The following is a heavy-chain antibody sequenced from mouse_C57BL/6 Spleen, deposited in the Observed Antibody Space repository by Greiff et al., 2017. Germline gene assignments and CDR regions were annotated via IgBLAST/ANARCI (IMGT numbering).Heavy chain of an antibody. CDR3: ARYYYGSSYGYFDD. CDR1: GFTFSSYA. J-gene: IGHJ2*01. Sequence: EVQGVESGGGLVKPGGSLKLSCAASGFTFSSYAMSWVRQTPEKRLEWVATISDGGSYTYYPDNVKGRFTISRDNAKNNLYLQMSHLKSEDTAMYYCARYYYGSSYGYFDDWGQGTTLTVSS. V-gene: IGHV5-4*01. D-gene: IGHD1-1*01. CDR2: ISDGGSYT.